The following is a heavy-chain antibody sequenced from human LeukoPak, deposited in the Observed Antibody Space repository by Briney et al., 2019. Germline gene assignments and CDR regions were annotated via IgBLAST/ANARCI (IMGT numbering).Heavy chain of an antibody. CDR3: ARAGPSSSWHQFDY. J-gene: IGHJ4*02. CDR1: GFTFSSYG. V-gene: IGHV3-30*03. Sequence: PGGSLRLSCAASGFTFSSYGMHWVRQAPGEGLEWVAVISYDGSNKYYADSVKGRFTISRDNSKNTLYLQMNRLRAEDTAVYYCARAGPSSSWHQFDYWGQGTLVTVSS. D-gene: IGHD6-13*01. CDR2: ISYDGSNK.